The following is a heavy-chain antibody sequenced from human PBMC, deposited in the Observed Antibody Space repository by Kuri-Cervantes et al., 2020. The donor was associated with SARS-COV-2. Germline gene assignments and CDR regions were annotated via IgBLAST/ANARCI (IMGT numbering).Heavy chain of an antibody. Sequence: ASVKVSCKASGYTFTSYDINWVRQATGQGLEWMGWINPNSGGTNYAQKFQGRVTMTRDTSISTAYMELSRLRSDDTAVYYCARDRIENDFWSGYYSALSLYYYYMDVWGKGTTVTVSS. D-gene: IGHD3-3*01. V-gene: IGHV1-2*02. CDR2: INPNSGGT. CDR1: GYTFTSYD. CDR3: ARDRIENDFWSGYYSALSLYYYYMDV. J-gene: IGHJ6*03.